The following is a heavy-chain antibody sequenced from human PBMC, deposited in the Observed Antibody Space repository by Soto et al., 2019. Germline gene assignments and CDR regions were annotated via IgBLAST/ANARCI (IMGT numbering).Heavy chain of an antibody. CDR2: ISGSGGST. V-gene: IGHV3-23*01. Sequence: EMQLLESGGGLVQPGGSLRLSCAASGFTFSSFAMSWVRQAPGKGLDWVSAISGSGGSTYSADSVKGRFTISRDNSKNTLYLQMNSLRAEDTAVYYCANSEYSRYKNMDVWGQGTTVTVSS. D-gene: IGHD5-18*01. CDR1: GFTFSSFA. CDR3: ANSEYSRYKNMDV. J-gene: IGHJ6*02.